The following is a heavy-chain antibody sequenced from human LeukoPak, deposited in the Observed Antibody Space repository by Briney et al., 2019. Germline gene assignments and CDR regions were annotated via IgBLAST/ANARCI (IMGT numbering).Heavy chain of an antibody. Sequence: QPGGSLRLSCAASGFTFSSNWMHWVRQGPGKGLVWVSRISTDGSSTTYADSVKGRFTISRDNAKNTLYLQMNSLGAEDTAVYYCSRASSSVPNLLDYWGQGTLVTVSS. V-gene: IGHV3-74*01. D-gene: IGHD6-19*01. CDR3: SRASSSVPNLLDY. CDR2: ISTDGSST. CDR1: GFTFSSNW. J-gene: IGHJ4*02.